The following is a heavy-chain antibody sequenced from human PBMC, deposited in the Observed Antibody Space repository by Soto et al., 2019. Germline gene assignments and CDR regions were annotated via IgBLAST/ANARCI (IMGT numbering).Heavy chain of an antibody. Sequence: SETLSLTCTVSGASISGFYWSWIRKSAGKGLEWIGRIYATGTTDYNPSLKSRVMMSVDTSKKQFSLGLNSVTAADTAVYYCAGQTFTIAAASYGRSNWFDPWGPGTLVTVSS. J-gene: IGHJ5*02. D-gene: IGHD6-25*01. V-gene: IGHV4-4*07. CDR2: IYATGTT. CDR3: AGQTFTIAAASYGRSNWFDP. CDR1: GASISGFY.